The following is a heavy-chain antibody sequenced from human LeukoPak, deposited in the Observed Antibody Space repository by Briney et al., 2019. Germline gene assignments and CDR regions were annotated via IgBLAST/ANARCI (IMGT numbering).Heavy chain of an antibody. V-gene: IGHV3-30*18. D-gene: IGHD2-15*01. CDR2: ISYDGSSI. CDR3: AKDRYCSGGSRNYDALDC. J-gene: IGHJ4*02. CDR1: GFTFSTYG. Sequence: SGGSLRLSFAAPGFTFSTYGMHWVRQAPGKGLEWVSLISYDGSSIYYADSVKGRFTISRDNSKNTLYLQMNSLRAEDTAVYYCAKDRYCSGGSRNYDALDCWGQGTLVAVSS.